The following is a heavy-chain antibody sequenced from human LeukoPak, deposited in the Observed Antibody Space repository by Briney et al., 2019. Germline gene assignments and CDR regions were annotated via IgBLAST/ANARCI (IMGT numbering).Heavy chain of an antibody. V-gene: IGHV1-69*13. D-gene: IGHD6-13*01. CDR1: GGTFSSCA. J-gene: IGHJ4*02. Sequence: ASVKVSCKASGGTFSSCAISWVRQAPGQGLEWMGGIIPIFGTANYAQKFQGRVTITADESTSTAYMELSSLRSEDTAVYYCARDGEEYSSSWYGDYWGQGTLVTVSS. CDR2: IIPIFGTA. CDR3: ARDGEEYSSSWYGDY.